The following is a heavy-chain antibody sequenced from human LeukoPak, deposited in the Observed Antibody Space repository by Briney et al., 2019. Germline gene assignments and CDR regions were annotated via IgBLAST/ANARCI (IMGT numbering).Heavy chain of an antibody. J-gene: IGHJ4*02. D-gene: IGHD1-26*01. CDR1: GFTFSSYA. CDR2: ISGSGGST. V-gene: IGHV3-23*01. CDR3: EKAQTSGSYYYFDY. Sequence: PSGGSLRLSCAASGFTFSSYAMSWVRQAPGKGLEWVSAISGSGGSTYYADSVKGRFTISRDNSKNTLYLQMNSLRDEDTAVYYCEKAQTSGSYYYFDYWGQGTLVTVSS.